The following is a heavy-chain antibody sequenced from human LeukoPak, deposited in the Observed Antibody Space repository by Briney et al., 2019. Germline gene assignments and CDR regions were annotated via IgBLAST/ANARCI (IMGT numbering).Heavy chain of an antibody. CDR2: ISGSGGST. V-gene: IGHV3-23*01. CDR3: ARDFYYYDSSGYSSSFDY. Sequence: PGGSLRLSCAASGFTFSSYAMSWVRQAPGKGLEWVSAISGSGGSTYYADSVKGRFTISRDNSKNTLYLQMNSLRAEDTAVYYCARDFYYYDSSGYSSSFDYWGQGTLVTVSS. J-gene: IGHJ4*02. D-gene: IGHD3-22*01. CDR1: GFTFSSYA.